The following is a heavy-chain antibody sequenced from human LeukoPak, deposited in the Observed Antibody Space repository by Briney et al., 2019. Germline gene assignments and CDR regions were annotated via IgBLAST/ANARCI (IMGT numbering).Heavy chain of an antibody. CDR3: ARGGSPRGFLGY. CDR2: ISSSSSYI. Sequence: GGSLRLSCAVSGFTVSNNYMNWVRQAPGKGLEWVSSISSSSSYIYYADSVKGRFTISRDNAKNSLYLQMNSLRVEDTAIYYCARGGSPRGFLGYWGQGTLVTVS. D-gene: IGHD2-15*01. V-gene: IGHV3-21*04. J-gene: IGHJ4*02. CDR1: GFTVSNNY.